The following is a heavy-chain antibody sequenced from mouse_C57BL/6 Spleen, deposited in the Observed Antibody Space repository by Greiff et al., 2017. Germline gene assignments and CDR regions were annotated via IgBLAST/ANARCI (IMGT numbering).Heavy chain of an antibody. V-gene: IGHV1-53*01. Sequence: QVQLQQPGTELVKPGASVKLSCKASGYTFTSYWMHWVKQRPGQGLEWIGNINPSNGGTNYNEKFKSKATLAVYKSSSPAYMQLSSLTSEASAVYDWARSGAYYSNYDYWGQGTTLTVSS. CDR2: INPSNGGT. J-gene: IGHJ2*01. CDR3: ARSGAYYSNYDY. CDR1: GYTFTSYW. D-gene: IGHD2-5*01.